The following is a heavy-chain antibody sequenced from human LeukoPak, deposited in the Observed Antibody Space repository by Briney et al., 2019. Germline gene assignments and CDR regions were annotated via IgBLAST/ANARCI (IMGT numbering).Heavy chain of an antibody. J-gene: IGHJ6*03. CDR2: IRSDGGIK. Sequence: GGSLRLSCAASGFTFDNYGMHWVRQAPGKGLEWVAFIRSDGGIKYYADSVKGRFTISRDKSKNTLSLQMNGLRVEDTAVYYCAKVMPPGRIRFYSYYMDVWGKGTTVTVS. CDR1: GFTFDNYG. V-gene: IGHV3-30*02. D-gene: IGHD2-15*01. CDR3: AKVMPPGRIRFYSYYMDV.